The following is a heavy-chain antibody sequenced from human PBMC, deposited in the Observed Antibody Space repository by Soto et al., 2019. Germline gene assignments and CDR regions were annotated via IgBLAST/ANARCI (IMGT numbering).Heavy chain of an antibody. CDR3: ARDGSYYYDSSGYYFDY. V-gene: IGHV4-31*03. D-gene: IGHD3-22*01. J-gene: IGHJ4*02. CDR1: GGSISSGGYY. CDR2: IYYSGST. Sequence: SETLSLTCTVSGGSISSGGYYWSWIRQHPGKGLEWIGYIYYSGSTYYNPSLKSRVTISVDTSKNQFSLKLSSVTAADTAVYYCARDGSYYYDSSGYYFDYWGQGTLVTVSS.